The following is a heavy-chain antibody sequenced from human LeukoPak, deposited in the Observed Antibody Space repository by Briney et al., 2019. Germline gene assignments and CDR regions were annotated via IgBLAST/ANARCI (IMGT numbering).Heavy chain of an antibody. CDR2: INPNSGGT. V-gene: IGHV1-2*02. CDR3: ARDKGGYSYGFDY. D-gene: IGHD5-18*01. Sequence: GASVKVSCTASGYTFTGYYMHWVRQAPGQGLEWMGWINPNSGGTNYAQKFQGRVTMTRDTSISTAYMELSRLRSDDTAVYYCARDKGGYSYGFDYWGQGTLVTVSS. CDR1: GYTFTGYY. J-gene: IGHJ4*02.